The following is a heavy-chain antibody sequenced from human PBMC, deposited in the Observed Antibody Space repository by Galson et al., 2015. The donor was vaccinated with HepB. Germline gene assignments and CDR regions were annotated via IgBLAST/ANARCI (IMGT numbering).Heavy chain of an antibody. CDR2: INHSGST. D-gene: IGHD3-16*01. CDR1: GGSFSGYY. V-gene: IGHV4-34*01. CDR3: ARGGGRIMITFGGVTPFDY. Sequence: SETLSLTCAVYGGSFSGYYWSWIRQPPGKGLEWIGEINHSGSTNYNPSLKSRVTISVDTSKNQFSLKLSSVTAADTAVYYCARGGGRIMITFGGVTPFDYWGQGTLVTVSS. J-gene: IGHJ4*02.